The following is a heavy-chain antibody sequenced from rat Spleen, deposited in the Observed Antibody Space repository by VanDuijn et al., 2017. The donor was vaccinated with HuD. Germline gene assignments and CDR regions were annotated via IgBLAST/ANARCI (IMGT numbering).Heavy chain of an antibody. J-gene: IGHJ1*01. CDR1: GFTLSDYS. CDR3: ATSPYYWYFDF. V-gene: IGHV5-29*01. D-gene: IGHD1-12*01. Sequence: EVQLVESDGGLVQPGRSLKLSCTASGFTLSDYSMAWVRQAPTKGLEWVATMSYDGGNTYYRDSVKGRFTVSRNNAKNTLYLQMDSLRSEDTATYYCATSPYYWYFDFWGPGTMVTVSS. CDR2: MSYDGGNT.